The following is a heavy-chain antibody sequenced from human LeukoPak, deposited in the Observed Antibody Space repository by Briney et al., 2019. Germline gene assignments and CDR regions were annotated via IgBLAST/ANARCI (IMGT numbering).Heavy chain of an antibody. CDR1: GGSISSSSYY. Sequence: SETLSLTCTVSGGSISSSSYYWGWIRHPPGKGLEWLGSIYYSGSTYYNPSLKSRVTISVDTSKNQFSLKLRSVTAADTAVYYCVTMVRGVIQYYFDYWGQGTLVTVSS. CDR3: VTMVRGVIQYYFDY. J-gene: IGHJ4*02. V-gene: IGHV4-39*07. D-gene: IGHD3-10*01. CDR2: IYYSGST.